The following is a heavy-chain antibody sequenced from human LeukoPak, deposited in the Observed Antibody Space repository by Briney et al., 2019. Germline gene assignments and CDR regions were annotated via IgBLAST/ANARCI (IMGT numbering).Heavy chain of an antibody. D-gene: IGHD5-18*01. CDR3: ARRDTAMPRAFDI. CDR1: GGSFSGYY. Sequence: SETLSLTCAVYGGSFSGYYWSWIRQPPGKGLEWIGYIYYSGSTNYNPSLKSRVTISVDTSKNQFSLKLSSVTAADTAVYYCARRDTAMPRAFDIWGQGTMVTVSS. V-gene: IGHV4-59*08. CDR2: IYYSGST. J-gene: IGHJ3*02.